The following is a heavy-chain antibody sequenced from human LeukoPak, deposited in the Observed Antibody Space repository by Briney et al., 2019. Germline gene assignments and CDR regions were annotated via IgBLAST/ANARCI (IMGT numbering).Heavy chain of an antibody. J-gene: IGHJ4*02. V-gene: IGHV1-69*01. D-gene: IGHD6-19*01. CDR3: ARVGYSSGRGSFDY. CDR2: IIPIFGTA. Sequence: SVKVSCKASGGTFSSYAISWVRQAPGQGLERMGGIIPIFGTANYAQKFQGRVTITADESTSTAYMELSSLRSEDTAVYYCARVGYSSGRGSFDYWGQGTLVTVSS. CDR1: GGTFSSYA.